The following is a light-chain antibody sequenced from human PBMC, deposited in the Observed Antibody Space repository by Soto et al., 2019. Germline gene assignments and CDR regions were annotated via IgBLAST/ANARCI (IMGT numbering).Light chain of an antibody. CDR3: QAGGTGIV. CDR1: SGHSNYA. V-gene: IGLV4-69*01. Sequence: QSVLTQSPSASASLGASVKLTCTLSSGHSNYAIAWHQQQPEKGPRYLMRVNGDGTHSQGDGIPDRFSGSSSGAERYLTISSLQSEDEADYYCQAGGTGIVFGGGTKVTVL. CDR2: VNGDGTH. J-gene: IGLJ2*01.